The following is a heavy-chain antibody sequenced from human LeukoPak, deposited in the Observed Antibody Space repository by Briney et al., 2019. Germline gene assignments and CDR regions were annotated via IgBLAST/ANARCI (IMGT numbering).Heavy chain of an antibody. D-gene: IGHD5-18*01. CDR3: AKGVQRGYSYGDIHFDY. CDR1: GFIVSSNY. CDR2: IYSGGTT. Sequence: PGGSLRLSCAASGFIVSSNYMSWVRQAPGKGLEWVSVIYSGGTTYYADSVKGRFTISRDNSKNTLSLQMNNLRAEDTAVYYCAKGVQRGYSYGDIHFDYWGQGTLVTVSS. J-gene: IGHJ4*02. V-gene: IGHV3-53*01.